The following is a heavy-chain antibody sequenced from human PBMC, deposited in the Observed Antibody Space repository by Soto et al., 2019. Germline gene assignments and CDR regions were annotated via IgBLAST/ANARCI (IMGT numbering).Heavy chain of an antibody. CDR3: AKFDGNYRDY. Sequence: QVYLVESGGGVVQPGRSLRLSWAASGFTFSSYGMHWVRQAPGKGLGWVAIISYDGNNEAYADSVKGRFTISRDNSKNTLYLQMDSLRPGDTAMYYCAKFDGNYRDYWGQGTLVTVSS. J-gene: IGHJ4*02. V-gene: IGHV3-30*18. D-gene: IGHD3-9*01. CDR1: GFTFSSYG. CDR2: ISYDGNNE.